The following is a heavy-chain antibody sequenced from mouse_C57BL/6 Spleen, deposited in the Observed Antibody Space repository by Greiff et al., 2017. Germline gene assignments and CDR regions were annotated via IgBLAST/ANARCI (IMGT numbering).Heavy chain of an antibody. CDR3: ARSALKEDFAMDY. Sequence: QVQLQQSGAELVKPGASVKISCKASGYAFSSYWMNWVKQRPGKGLEWIGQIYPGDGDTNYNGKFKGKATLTADKSSSTAYMQLSSLTSEDYAVYFCARSALKEDFAMDYWGQGTSVTVSS. D-gene: IGHD1-3*01. CDR2: IYPGDGDT. CDR1: GYAFSSYW. J-gene: IGHJ4*01. V-gene: IGHV1-80*01.